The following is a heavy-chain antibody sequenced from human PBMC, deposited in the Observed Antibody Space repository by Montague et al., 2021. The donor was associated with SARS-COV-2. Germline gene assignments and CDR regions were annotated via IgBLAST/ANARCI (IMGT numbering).Heavy chain of an antibody. D-gene: IGHD2-15*01. CDR3: ARQHGRGFVVTGFETYFDY. Sequence: SETLSLTCTVSGGSISTYYWSWIRQPPGKGLEWIAYINYSGITNHNPSLKSRVSVSLDTSKNHFSLNLKSVTAADTAVYYCARQHGRGFVVTGFETYFDYWGQGSLVIVSS. CDR1: GGSISTYY. J-gene: IGHJ4*02. V-gene: IGHV4-59*01. CDR2: INYSGIT.